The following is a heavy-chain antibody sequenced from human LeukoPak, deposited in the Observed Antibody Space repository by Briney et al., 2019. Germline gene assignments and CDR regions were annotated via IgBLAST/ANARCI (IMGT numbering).Heavy chain of an antibody. D-gene: IGHD3-10*01. CDR1: GYSISSGYY. J-gene: IGHJ4*02. V-gene: IGHV4-38-2*02. CDR3: ARDRSYYGSGSLDY. CDR2: IYHSGST. Sequence: SETLSLTCTVSGYSISSGYYWDWIRQPPGKGLEWIGSIYHSGSTYYNPSLKSRVTISVDTSKNQFSLKLSSVTAADTAVYYCARDRSYYGSGSLDYWGQGTLVTVSS.